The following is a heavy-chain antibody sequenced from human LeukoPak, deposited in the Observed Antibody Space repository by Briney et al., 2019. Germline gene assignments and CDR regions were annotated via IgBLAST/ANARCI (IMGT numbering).Heavy chain of an antibody. Sequence: GGSLRLSCAASGFSFSRFAMSWVRQAPGKGLEWVSTISDSGVSTYYADSVKGRFTISRDNSKNTLHLQMNSLRAEDTAIYYCAKYYDFWSGSGVYYFDYWGQGNLVTVSS. V-gene: IGHV3-23*01. CDR1: GFSFSRFA. CDR3: AKYYDFWSGSGVYYFDY. CDR2: ISDSGVST. D-gene: IGHD3-3*01. J-gene: IGHJ4*02.